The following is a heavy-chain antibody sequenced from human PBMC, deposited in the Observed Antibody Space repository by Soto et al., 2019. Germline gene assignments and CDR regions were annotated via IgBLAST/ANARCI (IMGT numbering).Heavy chain of an antibody. CDR2: IYYRGST. Sequence: PSEILSLTCTVSGGSISTNHCPWIRQPPGKGLEWIGYIYYRGSTNYNPSLKSRVSISVDTSKNQFSLKLSSVTAADTAVYYCARDDNNYGMDVWGQGTTVTVS. J-gene: IGHJ6*02. V-gene: IGHV4-59*01. CDR3: ARDDNNYGMDV. CDR1: GGSISTNH. D-gene: IGHD1-1*01.